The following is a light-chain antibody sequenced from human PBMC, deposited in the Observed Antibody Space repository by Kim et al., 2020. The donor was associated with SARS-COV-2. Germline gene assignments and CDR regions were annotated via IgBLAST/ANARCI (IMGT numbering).Light chain of an antibody. CDR1: SNNVGNQG. J-gene: IGLJ3*02. CDR3: SAWDAWV. CDR2: RNN. V-gene: IGLV10-54*01. Sequence: QAGLTQPPSVSKGLRQTATLTCTGNSNNVGNQGAAWLQQHQGHPPKLLSYRNNNRPSGISERLSASRSGNTASLTITGLRPEDEADYYCSAWDAWVFGGGTQLTVL.